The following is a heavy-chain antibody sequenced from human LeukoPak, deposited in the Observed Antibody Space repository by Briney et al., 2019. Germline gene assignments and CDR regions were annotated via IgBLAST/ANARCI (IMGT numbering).Heavy chain of an antibody. V-gene: IGHV6-1*01. Sequence: SQTLSLTCAISGDSVSSNSAAWNWIRQSPSRGLEWLGRTYYRSKWYNDYAVSVKSRITINPDTSKNQFSLKLSSVTAADTAVYYCARAETYYYDSSGKAPCFFDYWGQGTLVTVSS. D-gene: IGHD3-22*01. CDR2: TYYRSKWYN. CDR1: GDSVSSNSAA. CDR3: ARAETYYYDSSGKAPCFFDY. J-gene: IGHJ4*02.